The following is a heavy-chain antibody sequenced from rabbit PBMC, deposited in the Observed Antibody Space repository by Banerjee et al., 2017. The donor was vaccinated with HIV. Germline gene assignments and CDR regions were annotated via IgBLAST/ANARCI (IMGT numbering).Heavy chain of an antibody. CDR2: INTSSGNT. D-gene: IGHD8-1*01. V-gene: IGHV1S45*01. CDR3: ARVEYAGYAGYGYFDL. J-gene: IGHJ4*01. CDR1: GFSFNNKYV. Sequence: QEQLEESGGGLVQPEGSLTLTCTASGFSFNNKYVMCWVRQAPGKGLEWIACINTSSGNTVYATWAKGRFTISRTSSTTVTLRMTSLTAADTATYFCARVEYAGYAGYGYFDLWGPGTLVTVS.